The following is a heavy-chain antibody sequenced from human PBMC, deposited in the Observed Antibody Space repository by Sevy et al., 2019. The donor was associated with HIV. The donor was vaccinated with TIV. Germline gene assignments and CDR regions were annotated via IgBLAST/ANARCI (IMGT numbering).Heavy chain of an antibody. V-gene: IGHV3-33*01. D-gene: IGHD3-3*01. CDR2: VWYDENNQ. Sequence: GGSLRLSCAASGFILSSFGMHWVRQAPGKGLEWVAVVWYDENNQNYLDSVKGRFTISRDNSKNTMYLQMDSLRVDDTAVYYCARGGQKGVPRTQQDFWGQGTLVTVSS. J-gene: IGHJ4*02. CDR1: GFILSSFG. CDR3: ARGGQKGVPRTQQDF.